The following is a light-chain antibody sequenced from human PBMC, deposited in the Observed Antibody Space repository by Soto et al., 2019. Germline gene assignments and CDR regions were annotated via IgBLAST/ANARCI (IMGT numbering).Light chain of an antibody. Sequence: QPVLTQPPSVSGAPGQRVTISCTGSSSNIGAGYDVNWYQQLPGTAPKLLIYGNINRPSGVPDRFSGSESGTSASLAITGLQAEDEADYYCQSYDSSLSGSVFGGGTKLTVL. CDR1: SSNIGAGYD. V-gene: IGLV1-40*01. J-gene: IGLJ2*01. CDR3: QSYDSSLSGSV. CDR2: GNI.